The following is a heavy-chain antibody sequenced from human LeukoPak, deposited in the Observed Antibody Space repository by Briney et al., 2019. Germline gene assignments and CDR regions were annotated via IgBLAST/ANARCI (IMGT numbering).Heavy chain of an antibody. CDR1: GGTISSYY. CDR2: IYYSGST. V-gene: IGHV4-59*01. Sequence: SETLSLTCTVSGGTISSYYWSWIRQPPGKGLEWIGYIYYSGSTNYNPSLKSRVTISVDTSKNQFSLKLSSVTAADTAVYYCARGYSYGLEAYFDYWGQGTLVTVSS. J-gene: IGHJ4*02. CDR3: ARGYSYGLEAYFDY. D-gene: IGHD5-18*01.